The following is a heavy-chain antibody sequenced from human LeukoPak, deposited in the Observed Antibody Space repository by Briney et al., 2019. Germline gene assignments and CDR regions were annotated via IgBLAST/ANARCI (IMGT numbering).Heavy chain of an antibody. V-gene: IGHV3-23*01. J-gene: IGHJ4*02. Sequence: PGGSLRLSCAASSFTFSNYAMTWVRQAPGKGLEWVSAINDNGDSRKYAGSVKGRFTISRDNSKNTLYLQMNSLRAEGTALYYCTKDWRADYWGQGTLVTVSS. CDR3: TKDWRADY. CDR1: SFTFSNYA. CDR2: INDNGDSR.